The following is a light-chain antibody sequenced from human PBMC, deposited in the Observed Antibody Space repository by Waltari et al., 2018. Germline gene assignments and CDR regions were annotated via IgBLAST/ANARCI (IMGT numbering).Light chain of an antibody. V-gene: IGLV3-1*01. CDR1: ILGNTY. CDR3: QALGTGAWV. Sequence: SYELTQPPSVSVSPGQPASTTCSGAILGNTYASWYQQKPGQSPLLVIYQDTKRPPEIPERFSGSKSANAATLTITGTQAMDEADYYCQALGTGAWVFGGGTKLTVL. CDR2: QDT. J-gene: IGLJ3*02.